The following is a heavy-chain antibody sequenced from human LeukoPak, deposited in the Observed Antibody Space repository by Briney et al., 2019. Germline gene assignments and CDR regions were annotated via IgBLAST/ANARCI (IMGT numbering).Heavy chain of an antibody. V-gene: IGHV1-69*06. CDR1: GGTFSSYA. CDR3: ASKVYYYYYMDV. Sequence: SVKVSCKASGGTFSSYAISWVRQAPGQGLEWMGGIIPIFGTANYAQKFQGRVTITADKSTCTAYMELSSLRSEDTAVYYCASKVYYYYYMDVWGKGTTVTVSS. CDR2: IIPIFGTA. J-gene: IGHJ6*03.